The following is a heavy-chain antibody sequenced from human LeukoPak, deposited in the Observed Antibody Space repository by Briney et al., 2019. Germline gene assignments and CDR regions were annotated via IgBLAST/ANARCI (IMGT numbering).Heavy chain of an antibody. V-gene: IGHV3-11*04. J-gene: IGHJ4*02. CDR2: ISGSGTTI. CDR1: GFTFSDYY. D-gene: IGHD2-21*01. Sequence: PGGSLRLSCAASGFTFSDYYMSWIRQAPGKGLEWISYISGSGTTIYYADSVKGRFTISRDNAKNSLYLQMNSLRAEDTAVYYCATNRMIADYWGQGTLVTVSS. CDR3: ATNRMIADY.